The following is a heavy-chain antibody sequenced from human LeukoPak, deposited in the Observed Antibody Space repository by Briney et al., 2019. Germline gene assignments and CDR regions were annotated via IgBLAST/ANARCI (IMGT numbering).Heavy chain of an antibody. V-gene: IGHV3-33*01. J-gene: IGHJ4*02. D-gene: IGHD1-1*01. CDR3: ARDWKTNSFDY. CDR1: EFTFTTYG. CDR2: IYYDGSNI. Sequence: GGSLTLSCAASEFTFTTYGMHWVRQAPDKGLEWVAFIYYDGSNIYYADYVKGRFTISRDISKNTLYLQMDSLRAEDTAIYYCARDWKTNSFDYWGQGTLVTVSS.